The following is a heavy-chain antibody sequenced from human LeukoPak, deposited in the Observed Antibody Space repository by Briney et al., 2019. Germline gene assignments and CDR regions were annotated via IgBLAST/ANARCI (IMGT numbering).Heavy chain of an antibody. Sequence: ASVKVSCKASGYTFTSYDINWVRQATGQGLEWMGWMNPNSGNTGYAQKFQGRVTMTRNTSISTAYMELSSLRSEDTAVYYCARGTRGTAVVATVKYYFDYWGQGTLVTVSS. J-gene: IGHJ4*02. D-gene: IGHD2-15*01. CDR3: ARGTRGTAVVATVKYYFDY. CDR2: MNPNSGNT. V-gene: IGHV1-8*01. CDR1: GYTFTSYD.